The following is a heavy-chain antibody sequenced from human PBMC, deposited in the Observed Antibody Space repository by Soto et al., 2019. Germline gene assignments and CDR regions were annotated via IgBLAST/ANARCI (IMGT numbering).Heavy chain of an antibody. V-gene: IGHV4-4*03. CDR2: MCHSGGA. CDR1: GGSISSYDW. D-gene: IGHD2-2*01. CDR3: AAGNAESRLEY. J-gene: IGHJ4*02. Sequence: ARGTLCLTCAVSGGSISSYDWWTFVRQPRGKGVEGIGKMCHSGGADYTPSLKSRVTISADSSKKHFYLRLNGVTAADTAVYYCAAGNAESRLEYWGQGTQVTVSS.